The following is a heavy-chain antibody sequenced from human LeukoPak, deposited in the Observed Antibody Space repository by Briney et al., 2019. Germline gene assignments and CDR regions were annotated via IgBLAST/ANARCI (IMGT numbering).Heavy chain of an antibody. D-gene: IGHD3-10*01. Sequence: PGGSLRLSCAASGFTFSSYAMSWVRQAPGKGLEWVSAISGSGGSTYYADSVKGRFTISRDNSKNTLYLQMNSLRAEDTAVYYCAEDWGPWFGEGIDYWGQGTLVTVSS. CDR2: ISGSGGST. J-gene: IGHJ4*02. V-gene: IGHV3-23*01. CDR3: AEDWGPWFGEGIDY. CDR1: GFTFSSYA.